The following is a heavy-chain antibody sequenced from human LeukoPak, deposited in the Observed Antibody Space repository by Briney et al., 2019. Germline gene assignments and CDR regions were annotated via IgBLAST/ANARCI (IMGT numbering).Heavy chain of an antibody. CDR2: ISGSGGST. J-gene: IGHJ4*02. Sequence: PGGSLRLSSVSSGFSFSNYAMSWVRQAPGKGLEWVSSISGSGGSTHYADSVKGRFTISRDKTKNTLYLQMNSLRAEDTAVYYCAKSAYYDASGYYKEYYFDYWGQGTLVTVSS. CDR1: GFSFSNYA. V-gene: IGHV3-23*01. CDR3: AKSAYYDASGYYKEYYFDY. D-gene: IGHD3-22*01.